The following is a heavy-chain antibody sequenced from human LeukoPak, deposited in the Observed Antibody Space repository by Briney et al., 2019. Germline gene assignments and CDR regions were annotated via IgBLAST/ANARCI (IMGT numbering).Heavy chain of an antibody. CDR3: ARGRRIAAAPYYFDY. CDR1: GGSISSYY. J-gene: IGHJ4*02. Sequence: SETLSLTCTVSGGSISSYYWSWIRHPPGKGLEWIGYIYYSGSTNYNPSLKSRVTISVDTSKNQFSLKLSSVTAADTAVYYCARGRRIAAAPYYFDYWGQGTLVTVSS. CDR2: IYYSGST. D-gene: IGHD6-13*01. V-gene: IGHV4-59*08.